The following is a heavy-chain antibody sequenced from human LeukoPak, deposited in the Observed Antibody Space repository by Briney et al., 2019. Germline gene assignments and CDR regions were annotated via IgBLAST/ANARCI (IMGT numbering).Heavy chain of an antibody. D-gene: IGHD5-18*01. CDR3: AKDRDTAMASFDY. J-gene: IGHJ4*02. V-gene: IGHV3-23*01. Sequence: GGSLRVSCAASGFTFSSYAMSGVRQAPGKGLEWVSAISGSGGSTYYADSVKGRFTISRDNSKNTLYLQMNSLRAEDTAVYYCAKDRDTAMASFDYWGQGTLVTVSS. CDR2: ISGSGGST. CDR1: GFTFSSYA.